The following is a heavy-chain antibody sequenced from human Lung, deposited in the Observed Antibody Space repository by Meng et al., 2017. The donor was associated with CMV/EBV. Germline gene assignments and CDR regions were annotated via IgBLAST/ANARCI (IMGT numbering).Heavy chain of an antibody. CDR1: GFTFSGYW. CDR2: INTDGSLT. D-gene: IGHD2-2*01. CDR3: GRMPPGAIDNGFDF. Sequence: GGSLRLSCAASGFTFSGYWMHWVRQAPGKGLVWVSRINTDGSLTNHADSVKGRFTISRDNVRNTLYLQMNSLRVEDTAVYYCGRMPPGAIDNGFDFWGQWTMVTVSS. J-gene: IGHJ3*01. V-gene: IGHV3-74*01.